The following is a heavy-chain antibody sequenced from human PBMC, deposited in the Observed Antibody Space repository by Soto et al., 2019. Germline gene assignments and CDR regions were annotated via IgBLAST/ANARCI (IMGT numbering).Heavy chain of an antibody. Sequence: EGQMLESGGGLVQPGGSLRLSCAASGFTFSSYALTWVRQTAGKGLEWVSSISGSGGSTYYADSVKGRFTISRDNPKNALYLQMNSLRAADSAVYYVAKGLCHCRGGSCSLDHFASWGQGTLVTVSS. J-gene: IGHJ4*02. CDR2: ISGSGGST. V-gene: IGHV3-23*01. CDR1: GFTFSSYA. CDR3: AKGLCHCRGGSCSLDHFAS. D-gene: IGHD2-15*01.